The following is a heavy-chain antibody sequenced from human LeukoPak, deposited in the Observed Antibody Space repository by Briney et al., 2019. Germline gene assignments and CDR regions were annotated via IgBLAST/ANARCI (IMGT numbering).Heavy chain of an antibody. V-gene: IGHV3-21*01. Sequence: GGSLRLSCAASGFTFSSYSMNWVRQAPGKGLEWVSSISSSSSYIYYADSVKGRFTISRDNAKNSLYLQMNSLRAEDTAVYYCARVGTNDALICSGGSCYVHYYYYYMDVWGKGTTVTVSS. CDR3: ARVGTNDALICSGGSCYVHYYYYYMDV. J-gene: IGHJ6*03. CDR2: ISSSSSYI. D-gene: IGHD2-15*01. CDR1: GFTFSSYS.